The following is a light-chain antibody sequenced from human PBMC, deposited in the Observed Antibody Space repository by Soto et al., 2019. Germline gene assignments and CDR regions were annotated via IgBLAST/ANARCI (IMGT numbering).Light chain of an antibody. CDR2: EVS. V-gene: IGLV2-8*01. CDR1: SSDVGAYKY. Sequence: QSALTQPLSASGSPGQSVTISCTGTSSDVGAYKYVSWYQQHPGKAPKLMIYEVSKRPSGVPNRFSGSKSANTASLTVSGLQAEDEADYYCSSFAGGNNFGVFGGGTKLTVL. CDR3: SSFAGGNNFGV. J-gene: IGLJ2*01.